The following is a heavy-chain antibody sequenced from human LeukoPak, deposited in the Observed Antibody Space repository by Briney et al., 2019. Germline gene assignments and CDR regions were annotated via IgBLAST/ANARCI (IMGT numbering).Heavy chain of an antibody. V-gene: IGHV3-23*01. CDR1: GFTFSSYA. D-gene: IGHD3-22*01. CDR3: AKDHSSGYYYFDY. Sequence: GGSLRLSCAASGFTFSSYAMSWVRQTPGKGLEWVSAISGSGGSTYYADSVKGRFTISRDNSKNTLYLQMNSLRAEDTAVYYCAKDHSSGYYYFDYWGQGTLVTVSS. CDR2: ISGSGGST. J-gene: IGHJ4*02.